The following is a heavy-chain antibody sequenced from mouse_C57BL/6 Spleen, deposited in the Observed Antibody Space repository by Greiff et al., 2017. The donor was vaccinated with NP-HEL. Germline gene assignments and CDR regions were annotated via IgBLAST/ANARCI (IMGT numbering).Heavy chain of an antibody. J-gene: IGHJ1*03. CDR2: ISNLAYSI. V-gene: IGHV5-15*01. D-gene: IGHD2-5*01. Sequence: EVQLQESGGGLVQPGGSLKLSCAASGFTFSDYGMAWVRQAPRKGPEWVAFISNLAYSIYYADTVTGRFTISRENAKNTLYLEMSSLRSEDTAMYYCARRGSNYSYWYFDVWGTGTTVTVSS. CDR3: ARRGSNYSYWYFDV. CDR1: GFTFSDYG.